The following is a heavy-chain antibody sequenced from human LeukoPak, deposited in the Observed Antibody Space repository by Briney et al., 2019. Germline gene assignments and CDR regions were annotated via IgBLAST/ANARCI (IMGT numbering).Heavy chain of an antibody. CDR2: IIPIFGTA. CDR3: ARDGYYDSSGSLNPRDY. J-gene: IGHJ4*02. D-gene: IGHD3-22*01. CDR1: GGTCSSYA. V-gene: IGHV1-69*05. Sequence: SVKVSCKASGGTCSSYAISWVRQAPGQGLERMGGIIPIFGTANYAQKFQGRVTITTDESTSTAYMELSSLRSEDTAVYYCARDGYYDSSGSLNPRDYWGQGTLVTVSS.